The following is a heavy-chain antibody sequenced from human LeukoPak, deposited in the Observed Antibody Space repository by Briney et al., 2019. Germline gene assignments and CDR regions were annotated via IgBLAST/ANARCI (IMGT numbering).Heavy chain of an antibody. CDR2: IHSDGSST. CDR3: AKVTAVASTGALDY. CDR1: GFTFSSYW. V-gene: IGHV3-74*01. D-gene: IGHD6-19*01. Sequence: GGSLRLSCAASGFTFSSYWMHWVRQAPGKGLVWVSRIHSDGSSTTYADSVKGRFTISRDNAKNTLYLQMNSLRADDTAVYYCAKVTAVASTGALDYWGQGTLVTVSS. J-gene: IGHJ4*02.